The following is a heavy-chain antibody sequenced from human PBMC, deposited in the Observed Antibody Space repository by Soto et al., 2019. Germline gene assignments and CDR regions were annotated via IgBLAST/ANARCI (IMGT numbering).Heavy chain of an antibody. V-gene: IGHV4-34*01. Sequence: SATLSLTCDVHGDSLSGYAWSWIRQPPGKGLEWIGEITFRGVTNYHPSLKSRVSMSVDTSKNRISLNVSSVTAADTALYFCARKLXASIRRVEWFSYKWFDPWGPGTLVTVSS. CDR1: GDSLSGYA. J-gene: IGHJ5*02. CDR3: ARKLXASIRRVEWFSYKWFDP. D-gene: IGHD3-9*01. CDR2: ITFRGVT.